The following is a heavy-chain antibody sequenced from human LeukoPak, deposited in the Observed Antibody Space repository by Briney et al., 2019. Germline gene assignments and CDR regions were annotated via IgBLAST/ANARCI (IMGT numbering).Heavy chain of an antibody. CDR2: INHSGST. D-gene: IGHD3-22*01. J-gene: IGHJ5*02. CDR1: GGSFSGYY. CDR3: ARGGYYYDSA. V-gene: IGHV4-34*01. Sequence: PSETLSLTCAVYGGSFSGYYWSWIRQPPGKGLEWIGEINHSGSTNYNPSLKSRVTMSVDTSKNQFSLKLSSVTAADTAVYYCARGGYYYDSAWGQGTLVTVSS.